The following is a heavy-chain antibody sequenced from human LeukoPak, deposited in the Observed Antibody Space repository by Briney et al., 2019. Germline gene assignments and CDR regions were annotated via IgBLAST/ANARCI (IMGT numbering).Heavy chain of an antibody. CDR3: AKDRVGGAGTTEFAY. CDR1: GFTFSSYA. V-gene: IGHV3-23*01. J-gene: IGHJ4*02. CDR2: ISGSGGST. D-gene: IGHD1-7*01. Sequence: GGSLRLSCAASGFTFSSYAMSWVRQAPGKGLEWVSAISGSGGSTYYADSVKGRFTISRDNSKNTLYLQMNSLRAEATAVYYCAKDRVGGAGTTEFAYWGQGTLVTVSS.